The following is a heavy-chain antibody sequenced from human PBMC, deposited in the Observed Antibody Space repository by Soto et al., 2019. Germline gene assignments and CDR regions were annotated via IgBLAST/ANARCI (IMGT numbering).Heavy chain of an antibody. J-gene: IGHJ3*02. CDR3: ARQGTDGSGWYAFDI. CDR1: GYSFTSYR. CDR2: IDPSDSYT. D-gene: IGHD6-19*01. V-gene: IGHV5-10-1*01. Sequence: PGESLKISCKGSGYSFTSYRISCVRQMPGKGLEWMGRIDPSDSYTNYSPSFQGHVTISADKSISTAYLQWSSLKASDTAMYYCARQGTDGSGWYAFDIWGQGTMVTVSS.